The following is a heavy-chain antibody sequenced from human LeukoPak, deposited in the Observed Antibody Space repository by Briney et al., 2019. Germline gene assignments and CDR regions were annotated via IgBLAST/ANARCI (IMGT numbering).Heavy chain of an antibody. CDR2: IYYSGST. D-gene: IGHD3-16*01. J-gene: IGHJ5*02. CDR1: GGSISSYY. V-gene: IGHV4-59*12. CDR3: ARDTSGEISWFDP. Sequence: SETLSLTCTVSGGSISSYYWSWIRQPPGKGLEWIGYIYYSGSTNYNPSLKNRVTISVDTSKSQFSLKLSSVTAADTAVYYCARDTSGEISWFDPWGQGTLVIVSS.